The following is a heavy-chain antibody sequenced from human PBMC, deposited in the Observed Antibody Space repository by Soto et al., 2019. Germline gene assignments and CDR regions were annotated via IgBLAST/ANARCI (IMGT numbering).Heavy chain of an antibody. D-gene: IGHD3-3*01. J-gene: IGHJ4*02. Sequence: GGSLRLSCAASGFTFSSYAMHWVRQAPGKGLEWVAVITYDGSNKYYADSVKGRFTISRDNAKNTLYLQMNSLRAEDTAVYYCARELLWSGYYSIDYWGQGTLVTVSS. CDR1: GFTFSSYA. V-gene: IGHV3-30-3*01. CDR3: ARELLWSGYYSIDY. CDR2: ITYDGSNK.